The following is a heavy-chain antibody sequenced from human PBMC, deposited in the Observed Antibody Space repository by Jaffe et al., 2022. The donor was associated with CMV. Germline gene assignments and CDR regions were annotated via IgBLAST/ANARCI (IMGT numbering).Heavy chain of an antibody. D-gene: IGHD6-19*01. Sequence: QVQLQQWGAGLLKPSETLSLTCAVYGGSFSGYYWSWIRQPPGKGLEWIGEINHSGSTNYNPSLKSRVTISVDTSKNQFSLKLSSVTAADTAVYYCARGAAVAVFPFDYWGQGTLVTVSS. CDR1: GGSFSGYY. J-gene: IGHJ4*02. CDR3: ARGAAVAVFPFDY. V-gene: IGHV4-34*01. CDR2: INHSGST.